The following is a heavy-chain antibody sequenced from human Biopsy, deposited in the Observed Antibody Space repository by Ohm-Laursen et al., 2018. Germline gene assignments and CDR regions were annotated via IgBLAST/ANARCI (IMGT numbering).Heavy chain of an antibody. CDR1: GDRFTEFS. Sequence: ASVKVSCKVSGDRFTEFSIHWVRQAPGKGLEWMGGFDPEEGQRTYAQKFQGRLTMTEDASADTAYMELRGLRSEDAAVYYCAADSENCGGDCYIYWGQGTQVTVSS. J-gene: IGHJ4*02. CDR3: AADSENCGGDCYIY. V-gene: IGHV1-24*01. CDR2: FDPEEGQR. D-gene: IGHD2-21*02.